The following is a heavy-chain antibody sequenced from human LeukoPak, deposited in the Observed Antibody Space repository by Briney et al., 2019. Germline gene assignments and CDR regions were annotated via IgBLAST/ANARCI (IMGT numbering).Heavy chain of an antibody. CDR3: ARDSSGILTGYYVYGMDV. J-gene: IGHJ6*02. V-gene: IGHV3-48*02. CDR1: GFTFSSYS. Sequence: GGSLRLSCAASGFTFSSYSMNWVRQAPGKGLEWVSYISSSSSTIYYADSVKGRFTISRDNAKNSLYLQMNSLRDEDTAVYYCARDSSGILTGYYVYGMDVWGQGTTVTVSS. CDR2: ISSSSSTI. D-gene: IGHD3-9*01.